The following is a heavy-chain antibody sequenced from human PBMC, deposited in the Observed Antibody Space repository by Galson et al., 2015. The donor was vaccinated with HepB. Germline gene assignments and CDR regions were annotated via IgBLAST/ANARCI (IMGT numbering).Heavy chain of an antibody. Sequence: SLRLSCAASGFTFSSYAMHGVRQAPGKGLEWVAVISYDGSNKYYADSVKGRFTISRDNSKNTLYLQMNSLRAEDTAVYYCARSRMAVVDHFDYWGQGTLVTVSS. CDR1: GFTFSSYA. D-gene: IGHD2-15*01. CDR2: ISYDGSNK. J-gene: IGHJ4*02. V-gene: IGHV3-30*04. CDR3: ARSRMAVVDHFDY.